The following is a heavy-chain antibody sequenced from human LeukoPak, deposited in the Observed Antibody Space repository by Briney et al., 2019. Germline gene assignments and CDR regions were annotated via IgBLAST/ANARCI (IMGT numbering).Heavy chain of an antibody. Sequence: PGGSLRLSCAASGFTFSDYYMAWICQAPGKGLEWISYITGPGSNIDYADSVKGRFTISRDNGQNSLYLQLNSLRADDTAVYYCVRGNYGFDSWGQGTLVTVSS. V-gene: IGHV3-11*04. CDR3: VRGNYGFDS. J-gene: IGHJ4*02. CDR2: ITGPGSNI. D-gene: IGHD3-10*01. CDR1: GFTFSDYY.